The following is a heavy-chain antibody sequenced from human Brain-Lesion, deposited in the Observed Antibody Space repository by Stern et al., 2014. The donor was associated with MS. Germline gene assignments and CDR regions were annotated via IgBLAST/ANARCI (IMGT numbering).Heavy chain of an antibody. D-gene: IGHD2-21*01. Sequence: VQLVESGGVVVQPGGSLRLSCAASGFTFDDYAMHWVRQAPGKVLRWVSLITWDGGSTSYTYSVKGRFSISRDNRKSFLYLQMNSLRPEDTALYYCAGGLGFWGRGTLVTVSS. V-gene: IGHV3-43D*03. CDR3: AGGLGF. J-gene: IGHJ4*02. CDR1: GFTFDDYA. CDR2: ITWDGGST.